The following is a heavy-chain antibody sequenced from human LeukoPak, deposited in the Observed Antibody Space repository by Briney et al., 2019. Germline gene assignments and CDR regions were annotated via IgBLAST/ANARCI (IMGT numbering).Heavy chain of an antibody. CDR2: ISAYNGNT. J-gene: IGHJ5*02. D-gene: IGHD2-21*01. CDR3: ARDLIDWRGDDS. Sequence: ASVKVSCKASGYTFINYGITWVRQAPVQGLEWMGWISAYNGNTNYAQNLQGRVTMTTDTSTSTAYMELRSLRSDDTAVYYCARDLIDWRGDDSWGQGTLVTVSS. CDR1: GYTFINYG. V-gene: IGHV1-18*01.